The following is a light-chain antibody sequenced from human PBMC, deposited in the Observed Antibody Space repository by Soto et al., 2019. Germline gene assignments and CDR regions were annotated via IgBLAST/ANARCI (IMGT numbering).Light chain of an antibody. CDR3: LLYFDGAQV. V-gene: IGLV7-43*01. Sequence: QTVVTQEPSLTVSPGGTVSLTCASSTGAVTSGYYPGWFQQRPGQAPTSLIHSTSIKHSWTPARFSGSLLGGKAALTLSAVQPEDEADYYCLLYFDGAQVFGGGTKLTVL. CDR1: TGAVTSGYY. CDR2: STS. J-gene: IGLJ3*02.